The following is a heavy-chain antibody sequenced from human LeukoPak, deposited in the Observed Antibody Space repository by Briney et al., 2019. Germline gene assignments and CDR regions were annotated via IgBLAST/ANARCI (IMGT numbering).Heavy chain of an antibody. Sequence: SETLSLTCTVSGGSISSNSYYWGWIRQPPGKGLGWIGSIYYSGSTYYSPSLKSRVTISVDTSKNHFSLKLTSVTAADTAVYYCARQRVYYGSGSYDLPYPYIWFDPWGQGTLVTVSS. CDR1: GGSISSNSYY. V-gene: IGHV4-39*01. J-gene: IGHJ5*02. CDR3: ARQRVYYGSGSYDLPYPYIWFDP. D-gene: IGHD3-10*01. CDR2: IYYSGST.